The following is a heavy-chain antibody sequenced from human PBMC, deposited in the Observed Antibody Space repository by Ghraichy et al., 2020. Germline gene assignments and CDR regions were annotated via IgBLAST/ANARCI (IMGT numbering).Heavy chain of an antibody. V-gene: IGHV4-31*03. CDR1: GGSISSGGYY. J-gene: IGHJ1*01. CDR3: ALYTVIQAVQH. CDR2: IYYSGST. Sequence: SETLSLTYTVSGGSISSGGYYWSWIRQHPGKGLEWIGYIYYSGSTYYNPSLKSRVTISVDTSKNQFSLKLSSVTAADTAVYYCALYTVIQAVQHWGQGTLVTVSS. D-gene: IGHD4-17*01.